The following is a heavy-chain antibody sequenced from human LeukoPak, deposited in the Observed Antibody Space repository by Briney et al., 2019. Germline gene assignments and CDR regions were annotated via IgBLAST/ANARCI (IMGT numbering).Heavy chain of an antibody. Sequence: ASVKVSCRASGGTFSSYAISWVRQAPGQGLEWMGWISAYNGNTNYAQKLQGRVTMTTDTSTSTAYMELRSLRSDDTAVYYCARGMSGDYRLHDYWGQGTLVTVSS. D-gene: IGHD4-17*01. CDR1: GGTFSSYA. CDR2: ISAYNGNT. J-gene: IGHJ4*02. CDR3: ARGMSGDYRLHDY. V-gene: IGHV1-18*01.